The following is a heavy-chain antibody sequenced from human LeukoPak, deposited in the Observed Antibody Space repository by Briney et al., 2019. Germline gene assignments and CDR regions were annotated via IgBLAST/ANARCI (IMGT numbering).Heavy chain of an antibody. CDR2: ISSSISYI. CDR3: ARDRIIYGDYGDAFDI. J-gene: IGHJ3*02. Sequence: GGSLRLSCAASGFTFSRYSMNWVRQAPGRGLEWVSSISSSISYIYYADSLKGRFTISRDNAKNSLYLQMNSLRAEDTAVYFCARDRIIYGDYGDAFDIWGQGTMVTVSS. V-gene: IGHV3-21*01. CDR1: GFTFSRYS. D-gene: IGHD4-17*01.